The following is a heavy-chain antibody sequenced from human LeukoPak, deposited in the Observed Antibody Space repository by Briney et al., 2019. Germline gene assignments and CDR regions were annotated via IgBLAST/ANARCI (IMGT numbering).Heavy chain of an antibody. Sequence: ASVKVSCKASNDTFTIYDVNWVRQATGLGLEWMGWMNPNSGNTGYAQKFQGRVTMTMSSSISTAYMELTSLTSEDTAVYYCARSTMGARRTYDYWGQGTLVTVSS. CDR3: ARSTMGARRTYDY. CDR1: NDTFTIYD. J-gene: IGHJ4*02. CDR2: MNPNSGNT. V-gene: IGHV1-8*01. D-gene: IGHD1-26*01.